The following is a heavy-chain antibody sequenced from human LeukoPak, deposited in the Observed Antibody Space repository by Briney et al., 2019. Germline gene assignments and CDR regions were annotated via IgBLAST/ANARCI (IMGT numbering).Heavy chain of an antibody. J-gene: IGHJ4*02. V-gene: IGHV3-21*01. D-gene: IGHD6-13*01. CDR1: GFTFSSYS. CDR3: ARDAGIAAAALDY. CDR2: ISSSSSYI. Sequence: GGSLRLSCAASGFTFSSYSMNWVRQAPGKGLEWVSSISSSSSYIYYAESVKGRFTISRDNAKNSLYLQMNSLRAEDTAVYYCARDAGIAAAALDYWGQGTLVTVSS.